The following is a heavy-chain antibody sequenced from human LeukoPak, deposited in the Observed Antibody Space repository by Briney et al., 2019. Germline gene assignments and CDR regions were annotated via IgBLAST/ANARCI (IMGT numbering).Heavy chain of an antibody. CDR3: AKNEGSSSGYYFDY. J-gene: IGHJ4*02. CDR1: GFTFSSYG. D-gene: IGHD6-6*01. Sequence: GGSLRLSCAASGFTFSSYGMHWVRQAPGKGLEWVAVISYDGSNKYYADSVKGRFTISRDNSKNTLYLQMNSLRAEDTAVYYCAKNEGSSSGYYFDYWGQGTLVTVSS. V-gene: IGHV3-30*18. CDR2: ISYDGSNK.